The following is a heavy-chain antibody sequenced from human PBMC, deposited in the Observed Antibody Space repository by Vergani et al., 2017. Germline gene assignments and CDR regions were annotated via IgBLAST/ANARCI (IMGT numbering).Heavy chain of an antibody. V-gene: IGHV3-64*02. D-gene: IGHD3-10*01. Sequence: EVQLVESGEGLVQPGGSLRLSCAASGFTFSSYAMHWVRQAPGKGLEYVSAISSNGGSTYYADSVKGRFTISRDNSKNTLYLQMGSLRAEDMAVYYCARSPDYYGSGPFAYFDYWGQGTLVTVSS. CDR3: ARSPDYYGSGPFAYFDY. CDR1: GFTFSSYA. J-gene: IGHJ4*02. CDR2: ISSNGGST.